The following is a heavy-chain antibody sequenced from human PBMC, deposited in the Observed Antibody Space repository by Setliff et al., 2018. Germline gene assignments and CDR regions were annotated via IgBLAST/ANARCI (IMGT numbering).Heavy chain of an antibody. V-gene: IGHV3-33*08. CDR2: IWDDGGNK. J-gene: IGHJ4*02. CDR3: ARTCSGSTCHAGLDY. Sequence: GGSLRLSCAASGFTFSTYRMHWVRQAPGKGLEWVAVIWDDGGNKYHADSAKGRFTISRDNSKNTLYLQMNSLRPEDTAVYYCARTCSGSTCHAGLDYWGQGIPVTVSS. D-gene: IGHD6-19*01. CDR1: GFTFSTYR.